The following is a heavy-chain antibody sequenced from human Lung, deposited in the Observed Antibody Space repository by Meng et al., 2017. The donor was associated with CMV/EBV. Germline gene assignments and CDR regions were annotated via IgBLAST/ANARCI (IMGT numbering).Heavy chain of an antibody. CDR2: MNPDRGAV. D-gene: IGHD4-11*01. CDR3: ARDLKGTTVTATGLYGMDV. Sequence: ASVRVSCKASGYTFTGYYILWVRQAPGQGLEWMGWMNPDRGAVNYVQKFQGRVTMTRDSSISTAYMELSRLRSYDTAVYYCARDLKGTTVTATGLYGMDVWGQGTTVTVSS. J-gene: IGHJ6*02. V-gene: IGHV1-2*02. CDR1: GYTFTGYY.